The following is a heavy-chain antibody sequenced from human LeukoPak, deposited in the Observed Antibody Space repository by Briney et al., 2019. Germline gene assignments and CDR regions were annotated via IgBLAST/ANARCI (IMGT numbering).Heavy chain of an antibody. Sequence: ASVKVSCKVSGYTFTSYDINWVRQATGQGLEWMGWMNPNSGNTGYAQKFQGRVTITRNTSISTAYMELSSLRSEDTAVYYCARLGTTDYYYYMDVWGKGTTVTVSS. CDR3: ARLGTTDYYYYMDV. D-gene: IGHD4-11*01. J-gene: IGHJ6*03. V-gene: IGHV1-8*03. CDR1: GYTFTSYD. CDR2: MNPNSGNT.